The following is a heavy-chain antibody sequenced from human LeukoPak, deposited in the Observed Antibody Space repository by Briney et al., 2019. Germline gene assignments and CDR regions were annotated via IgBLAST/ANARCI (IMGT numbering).Heavy chain of an antibody. V-gene: IGHV4-59*10. J-gene: IGHJ5*02. CDR3: ARLNSPGWFDP. CDR1: GGSFSGYY. CDR2: IYTSGST. Sequence: SETLSLTCAVYGGSFSGYYWSWIRQPAGKGLEWIGRIYTSGSTNYNPSLKSRVTISVDTSKNQFSLKLSSVTAADTAVYYCARLNSPGWFDPWGQGTLVTVSS.